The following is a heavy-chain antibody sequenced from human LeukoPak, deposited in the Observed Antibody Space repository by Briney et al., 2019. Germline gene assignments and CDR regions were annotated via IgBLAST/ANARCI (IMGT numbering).Heavy chain of an antibody. CDR3: ARIPTNSYYDFWSGYPPGVGYFDY. V-gene: IGHV4-31*03. D-gene: IGHD3-3*01. Sequence: PSETLSLTCTVSGGSISSGGYSWSWIRQHPGKGLEWIGYIYYSGSTYYNPSLKSRVTISVDTSKNQFSLKLSSVTAADTAVYYCARIPTNSYYDFWSGYPPGVGYFDYWGQGTLVTVSS. CDR2: IYYSGST. CDR1: GGSISSGGYS. J-gene: IGHJ4*02.